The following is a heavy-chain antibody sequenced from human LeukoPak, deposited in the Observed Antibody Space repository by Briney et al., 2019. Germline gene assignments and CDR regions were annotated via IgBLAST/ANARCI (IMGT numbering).Heavy chain of an antibody. CDR1: GFTFSSDS. Sequence: PGGSLRLSCAASGFTFSSDSMNWVREAPGKGLEWGSSISSSSSYIYYADSVKGRFTISRDNATNSLYLQMNSLRAEDTAVYYCATDSCSGGSCYLSGMDVWGQGTTVTVSS. CDR2: ISSSSSYI. V-gene: IGHV3-21*01. J-gene: IGHJ6*02. CDR3: ATDSCSGGSCYLSGMDV. D-gene: IGHD2-15*01.